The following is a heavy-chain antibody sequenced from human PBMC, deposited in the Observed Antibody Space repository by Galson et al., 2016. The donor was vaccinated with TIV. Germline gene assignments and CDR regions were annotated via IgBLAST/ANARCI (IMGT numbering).Heavy chain of an antibody. CDR3: ARGHYYDSSGYSFDF. J-gene: IGHJ4*02. Sequence: SVKVSCKASGYTFTSFDISWIRQAPGQGLEWMGWMSPSNGNTGYAQKFRGRITITRPPSTTTVYMELSGLTSEDTAVYYCARGHYYDSSGYSFDFWGQGTLVTVSS. CDR2: MSPSNGNT. CDR1: GYTFTSFD. V-gene: IGHV1-8*01. D-gene: IGHD3-22*01.